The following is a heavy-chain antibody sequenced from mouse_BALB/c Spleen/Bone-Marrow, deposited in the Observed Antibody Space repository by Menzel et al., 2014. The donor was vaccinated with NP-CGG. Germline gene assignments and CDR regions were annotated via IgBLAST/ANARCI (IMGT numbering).Heavy chain of an antibody. Sequence: VQLKQSGAELVKPGAPVKLSCTASGFNIKDTYMHWVKQRPEQGLEWIGRIDPANGNTKYDPKFQGKATITADTSSNTDCLQLSSLTSEDTAVYYCASYYYGSSGFAYWGQGTLVTVSA. J-gene: IGHJ3*01. CDR2: IDPANGNT. CDR3: ASYYYGSSGFAY. V-gene: IGHV14-3*02. CDR1: GFNIKDTY. D-gene: IGHD1-1*01.